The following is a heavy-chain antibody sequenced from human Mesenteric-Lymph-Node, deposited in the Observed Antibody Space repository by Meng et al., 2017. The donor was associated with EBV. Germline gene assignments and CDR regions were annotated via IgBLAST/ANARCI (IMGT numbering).Heavy chain of an antibody. J-gene: IGHJ4*02. V-gene: IGHV3-21*01. D-gene: IGHD3-9*01. CDR1: GFILSPYT. Sequence: EVHLVESGGGLVKPGGSLRLSCAASGFILSPYTMNWVRQAPGKGLEWISCISSSGGQTYYADSVKGRFTISRDNAKNSLYLQMNSLRAEDTAVYYCARGYGYDILTGSNYFDSWGQGTLVTVSS. CDR3: ARGYGYDILTGSNYFDS. CDR2: ISSSGGQT.